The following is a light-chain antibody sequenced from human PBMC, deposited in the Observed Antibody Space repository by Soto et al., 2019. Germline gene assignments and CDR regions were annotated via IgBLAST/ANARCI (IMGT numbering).Light chain of an antibody. J-gene: IGLJ1*01. Sequence: QSVLTPPASVSGSPGQSITISCTGTTSDIGSYDFVSWYQQHPGKAPKLMIYEVTNRPSGVSNRFSGSKSGSTASLTISGLQAEDEADYYCSSYTRDTALVFGPGTKVTVL. V-gene: IGLV2-14*01. CDR3: SSYTRDTALV. CDR2: EVT. CDR1: TSDIGSYDF.